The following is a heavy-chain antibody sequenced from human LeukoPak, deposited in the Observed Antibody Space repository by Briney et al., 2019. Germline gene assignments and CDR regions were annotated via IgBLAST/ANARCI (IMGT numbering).Heavy chain of an antibody. Sequence: GASVTVSCKASGYSFTSCGVNWVRQAPGQGLEWMGWISPYNGNTNYAQKVQGRITMTADTSTSTVYMELRSLRSDDTAVYYCARSYFGDLNYFDPWGQGTLVTVSS. CDR2: ISPYNGNT. J-gene: IGHJ5*02. CDR3: ARSYFGDLNYFDP. CDR1: GYSFTSCG. D-gene: IGHD4-17*01. V-gene: IGHV1-18*01.